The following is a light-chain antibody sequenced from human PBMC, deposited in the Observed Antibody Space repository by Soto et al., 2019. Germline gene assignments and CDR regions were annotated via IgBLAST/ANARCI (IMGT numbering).Light chain of an antibody. CDR2: EGS. J-gene: IGLJ1*01. CDR1: SSDVGSYNL. Sequence: ALTQPASVSGSPGQSITISCTGTSSDVGSYNLVSWYQQHPGKAPKLMIYEGSKRPSGVSNRFSSSKSGNTASLTISGLQAEDEADYYCCSYAGSSTFYVFGIGTKVTVL. V-gene: IGLV2-23*01. CDR3: CSYAGSSTFYV.